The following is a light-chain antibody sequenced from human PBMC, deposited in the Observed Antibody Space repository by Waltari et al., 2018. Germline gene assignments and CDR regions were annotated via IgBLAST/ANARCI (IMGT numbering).Light chain of an antibody. CDR2: EAS. Sequence: QSPATLSVSPGESATLSCRASQSVSRNLAWYQQKPGQAPRLLIYEASTRATGIPARFSGSGSGTEFTLTISSLQSEDFAVYHCQQYNNWPPLTFGGGTKVEIK. J-gene: IGKJ4*01. CDR3: QQYNNWPPLT. CDR1: QSVSRN. V-gene: IGKV3-15*01.